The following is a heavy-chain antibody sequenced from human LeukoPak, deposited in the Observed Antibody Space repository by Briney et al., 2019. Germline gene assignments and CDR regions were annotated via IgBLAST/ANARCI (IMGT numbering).Heavy chain of an antibody. CDR1: GGSFSGYY. Sequence: SETLSLTCAVYGGSFSGYYWSWIRQAPGKGLEWIGEINHSGSTNYNPSLKSRVIISVDTSKNQFSLKLSPVTAADTAVYYCARGVRGYSSGWYYFDYWGQGTLVTVSS. V-gene: IGHV4-34*01. D-gene: IGHD6-19*01. J-gene: IGHJ4*02. CDR2: INHSGST. CDR3: ARGVRGYSSGWYYFDY.